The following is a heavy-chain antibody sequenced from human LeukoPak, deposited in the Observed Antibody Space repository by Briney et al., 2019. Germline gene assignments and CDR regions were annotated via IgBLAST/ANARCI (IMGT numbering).Heavy chain of an antibody. CDR3: TKEGAVTGSMWFDH. J-gene: IGHJ5*02. CDR2: ISSDGRTT. Sequence: PGGSLRLSCAASGFTFSSYGIHWVRQAPGKGLEWAAVISSDGRTTYYADSVKGRFTISRDNSKSTMYVQMNSLRTEDTAVYYCTKEGAVTGSMWFDHWGQGTLVTVSS. V-gene: IGHV3-30*18. D-gene: IGHD6-19*01. CDR1: GFTFSSYG.